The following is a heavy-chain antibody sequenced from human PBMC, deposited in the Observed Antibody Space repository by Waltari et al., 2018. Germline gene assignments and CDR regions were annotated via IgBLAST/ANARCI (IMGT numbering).Heavy chain of an antibody. CDR3: ARDQGGSPWSGFNWFDP. CDR1: GGTFSSYA. Sequence: QVQLVQSGAEVKKPGSSVKVSCKASGGTFSSYAISWVRQAPGQGLEWMGGFIPILGIANYAQKFQGRVTITADKSTSTAYMELSSLRSEDTAVYYCARDQGGSPWSGFNWFDPWGQGTLVTVSS. V-gene: IGHV1-69*10. D-gene: IGHD3-3*01. CDR2: FIPILGIA. J-gene: IGHJ5*02.